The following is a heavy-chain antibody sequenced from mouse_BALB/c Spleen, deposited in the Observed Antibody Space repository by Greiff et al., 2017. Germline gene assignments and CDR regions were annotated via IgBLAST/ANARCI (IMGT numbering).Heavy chain of an antibody. J-gene: IGHJ3*01. CDR2: ISSGGST. D-gene: IGHD2-4*01. Sequence: EVHLVESGGGLVKPGGSLKLSCAASGFTFSSYAMSWVRQTPEKRLEWVASISSGGSTYYPDSVKGRFTISRDNARNILYLQMSSLRSEDTAMYYCAREHYDRFAYWGQGTLVTVSA. V-gene: IGHV5-6-5*01. CDR1: GFTFSSYA. CDR3: AREHYDRFAY.